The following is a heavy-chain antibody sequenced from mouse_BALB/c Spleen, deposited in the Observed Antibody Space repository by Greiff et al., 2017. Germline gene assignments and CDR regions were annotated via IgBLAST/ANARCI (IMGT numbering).Heavy chain of an antibody. D-gene: IGHD1-1*01. CDR2: IWSGGST. Sequence: QVQLKESGPGLVQPSQSLSITCTVSGFSLTSYGVHWVRQSPGKGLEWLGVIWSGGSTDYNAAFISRLSISKDNSKSQVFFKMNSLQANDTAIYYCARNWYYGSSPYYFDYWGQGTTLTVSS. CDR3: ARNWYYGSSPYYFDY. CDR1: GFSLTSYG. J-gene: IGHJ2*01. V-gene: IGHV2-2*02.